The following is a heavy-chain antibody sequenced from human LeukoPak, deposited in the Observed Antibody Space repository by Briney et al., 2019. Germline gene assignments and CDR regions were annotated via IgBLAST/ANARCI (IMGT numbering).Heavy chain of an antibody. CDR2: ISWNSGST. Sequence: GGSLRLSCAASGFTFDDYAMHWVRQAPGKGLEWVSGISWNSGSTYYADSVKGRFTISRDNSENTLYLQMNSLRAEDTAVYYCAKDFGDGIFDYWGQGTLVTVSS. D-gene: IGHD4-17*01. CDR3: AKDFGDGIFDY. J-gene: IGHJ4*02. CDR1: GFTFDDYA. V-gene: IGHV3-23*01.